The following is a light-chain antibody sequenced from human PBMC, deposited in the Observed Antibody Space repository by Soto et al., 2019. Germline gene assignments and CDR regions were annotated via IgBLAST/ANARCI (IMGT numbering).Light chain of an antibody. CDR3: QQYGSSPYT. CDR2: GAS. Sequence: EIVLTQSPGTLSLSSGERATLSCRASQSVSSSYLAWYQQKPGQAPRLLIYGASYRATGIPDRFSGSGSGTDFTITISILEPEDFAVYYCQQYGSSPYTFGQGTKLEIK. V-gene: IGKV3-20*01. CDR1: QSVSSSY. J-gene: IGKJ2*01.